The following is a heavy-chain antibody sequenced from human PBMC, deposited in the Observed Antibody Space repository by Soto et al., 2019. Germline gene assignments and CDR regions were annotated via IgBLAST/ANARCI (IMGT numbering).Heavy chain of an antibody. CDR2: ISTRSSYT. CDR3: ARFFEERGGFGF. J-gene: IGHJ4*02. D-gene: IGHD3-16*01. V-gene: IGHV3-11*05. Sequence: QVQLVESGGGLVKPGGSLRLSCAASGFSLSDYFMSWIRQAPGKGLEWVSYISTRSSYTTYGDSMEGRFSISRDNAKNSLYLQMNSLRAEDTAVYYCARFFEERGGFGFWGQGTLVTVSS. CDR1: GFSLSDYF.